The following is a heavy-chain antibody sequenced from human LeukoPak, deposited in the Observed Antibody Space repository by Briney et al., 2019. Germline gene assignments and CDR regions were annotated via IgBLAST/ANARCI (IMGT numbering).Heavy chain of an antibody. CDR2: ISAYNGNT. V-gene: IGHV1-18*01. CDR3: ARDGSIDYYDSSGYYPFPDY. CDR1: GYTFTSYG. Sequence: EASVKVSCKASGYTFTSYGISWVRQAPGQGLEWMGWISAYNGNTNYAQKLQGRVTMTTDTSTSTAYMELRSLRSDDTAVFYCARDGSIDYYDSSGYYPFPDYWGQGTLVTVSS. D-gene: IGHD3-22*01. J-gene: IGHJ4*02.